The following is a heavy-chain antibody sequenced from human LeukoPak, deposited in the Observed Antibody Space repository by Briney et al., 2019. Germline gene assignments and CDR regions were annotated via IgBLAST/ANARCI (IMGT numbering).Heavy chain of an antibody. CDR3: ARDYGGSSPFDY. Sequence: QAGESLRLSCAASGFAFSSYEMNWVRQAPGKGLEWVSYISSSGSTIYYADSVKGRFTISRDNAKNSLYLQMNSLRAEDTAVYYCARDYGGSSPFDYWGQGTLVTVSS. CDR1: GFAFSSYE. J-gene: IGHJ4*02. V-gene: IGHV3-48*03. D-gene: IGHD4-23*01. CDR2: ISSSGSTI.